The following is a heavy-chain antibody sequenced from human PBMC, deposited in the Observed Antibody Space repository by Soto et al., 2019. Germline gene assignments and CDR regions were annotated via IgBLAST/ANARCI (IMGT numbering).Heavy chain of an antibody. J-gene: IGHJ6*02. V-gene: IGHV3-30-3*01. D-gene: IGHD1-26*01. CDR1: GFTFSSYA. CDR2: ISYDGSNN. CDR3: ARAMGGDYPRDDDYYDGMDV. Sequence: VQLVESGEGVVQPGRSLRLSCAASGFTFSSYAMHWVRQAPGKGLEWGAVISYDGSNNYYADSVKGRFTIARDNSKNKLYLQMNSLRAEDTAVYDGARAMGGDYPRDDDYYDGMDVWGQGTTVTVSS.